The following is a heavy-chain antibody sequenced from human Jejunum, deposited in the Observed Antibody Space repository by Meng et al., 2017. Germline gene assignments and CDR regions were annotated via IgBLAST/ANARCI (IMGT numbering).Heavy chain of an antibody. J-gene: IGHJ4*02. Sequence: GGSLRPSCATSGFTFSDHYTDWVRQAPGKGLEWVGRTINKADSYTTEYTASVKGRFTISRDDSKNSLHLQMNSLKTEDTAVYYCARERGGYYLDWGQGTLVTVSS. CDR2: TINKADSYTT. CDR1: GFTFSDHY. CDR3: ARERGGYYLD. V-gene: IGHV3-72*01. D-gene: IGHD1-26*01.